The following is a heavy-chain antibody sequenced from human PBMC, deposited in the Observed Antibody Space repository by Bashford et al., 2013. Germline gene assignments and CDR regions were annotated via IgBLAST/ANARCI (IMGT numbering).Heavy chain of an antibody. CDR3: ARRGTVTTFPYYGMDV. J-gene: IGHJ6*02. V-gene: IGHV5-51*01. Sequence: GESLKISCKGSGYSFTSYWIGWVRQMPGKGLEWMGIIYPGDSDTRYSPSFQGQVTISADKSISTAYLQWSSLKASDTAMYYCARRGTVTTFPYYGMDVWGQGTTVTVSS. CDR1: GYSFTSYW. CDR2: IYPGDSDT. D-gene: IGHD4-17*01.